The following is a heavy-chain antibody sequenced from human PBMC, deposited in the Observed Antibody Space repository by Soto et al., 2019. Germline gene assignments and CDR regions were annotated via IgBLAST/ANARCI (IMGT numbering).Heavy chain of an antibody. CDR3: ATDKYGAGCVGVHF. J-gene: IGHJ4*02. V-gene: IGHV1-69*08. D-gene: IGHD3-3*02. Sequence: QVQLVQSGAEVKKPGASLRVSCETSGGTSTIYTITWVRQAPGQGLQWMGRIVPTLRITNYAQEFQGRLTITADSSTSTAHIELTSLTSEDTAVYYCATDKYGAGCVGVHFWGQGTLVTVSS. CDR2: IVPTLRIT. CDR1: GGTSTIYT.